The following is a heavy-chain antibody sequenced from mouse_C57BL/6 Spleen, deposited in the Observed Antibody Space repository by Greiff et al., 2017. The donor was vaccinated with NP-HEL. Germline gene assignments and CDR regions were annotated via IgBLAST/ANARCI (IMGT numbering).Heavy chain of an antibody. J-gene: IGHJ4*01. CDR1: GFTFSSYT. D-gene: IGHD1-1*01. CDR3: ARRNYYGSSYGGAMDY. Sequence: EVKVVESGGGLVKPGGSLKLSCAASGFTFSSYTMSWVRQTLEKRLEWVATISGGGGNTYYPDSVKGRFTISRDNAKNTLYLQMSSLRSEDTALYYCARRNYYGSSYGGAMDYWGQGTSVTVSS. CDR2: ISGGGGNT. V-gene: IGHV5-9*01.